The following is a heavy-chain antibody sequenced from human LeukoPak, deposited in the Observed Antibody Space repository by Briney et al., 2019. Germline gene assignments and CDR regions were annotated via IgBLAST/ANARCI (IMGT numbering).Heavy chain of an antibody. D-gene: IGHD4-11*01. Sequence: GGSLRLSCAASGFTFSSYAMSWVRQTPGKGLEWVSAISGSGGSTYYADSVKGRFTISRDNSKNTLYLQMNSLRAEDTAVYYCARSFLDPFYSSWSDPWGQGTLVTVSS. CDR1: GFTFSSYA. V-gene: IGHV3-23*01. CDR3: ARSFLDPFYSSWSDP. CDR2: ISGSGGST. J-gene: IGHJ5*02.